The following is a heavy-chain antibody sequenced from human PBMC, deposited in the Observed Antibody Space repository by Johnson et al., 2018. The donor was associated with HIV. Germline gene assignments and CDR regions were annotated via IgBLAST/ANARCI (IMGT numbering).Heavy chain of an antibody. CDR1: GFTFSSYA. V-gene: IGHV3-30*04. CDR2: ISYDGSNK. Sequence: QVQLVESGGGVVQPGRSLRLSCAASGFTFSSYAMHWVRQAPGKGLEWVAVISYDGSNKYYADSVKGRFNISRDNSKNTQYLQMNSLRAEETAVYYCSREPPSLLRVAFDIWGQGTMVTVSS. J-gene: IGHJ3*02. CDR3: SREPPSLLRVAFDI. D-gene: IGHD3-16*01.